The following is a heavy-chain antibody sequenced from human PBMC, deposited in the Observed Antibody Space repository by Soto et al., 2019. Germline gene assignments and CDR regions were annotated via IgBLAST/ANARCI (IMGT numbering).Heavy chain of an antibody. Sequence: GGSLRLSCAASGCTFSSDGMHWVRQAPGKGMEWVAVIWYDGSNKYYADSVKGRFTISRDNSKNTLYLQMNSLRAEDTAVYYCAIEPDEYVLSAFDIWGQGTMGTGSS. CDR2: IWYDGSNK. D-gene: IGHD3-16*01. CDR1: GCTFSSDG. CDR3: AIEPDEYVLSAFDI. J-gene: IGHJ3*02. V-gene: IGHV3-33*01.